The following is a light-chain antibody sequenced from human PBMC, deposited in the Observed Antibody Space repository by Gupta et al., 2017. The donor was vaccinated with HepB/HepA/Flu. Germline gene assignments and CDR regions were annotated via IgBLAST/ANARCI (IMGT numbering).Light chain of an antibody. CDR3: AAWDASLSALV. Sequence: QSVLPQPPPASGAPGQRVTISCSGSNSNSGINTVNWFQQLPGMAPKLLIYSHNQRPSGVPDRFSGSKSGTSASLAISGLQSEDEADYYCAAWDASLSALVFGGGTKLTVL. V-gene: IGLV1-44*01. CDR2: SHN. J-gene: IGLJ2*01. CDR1: NSNSGINT.